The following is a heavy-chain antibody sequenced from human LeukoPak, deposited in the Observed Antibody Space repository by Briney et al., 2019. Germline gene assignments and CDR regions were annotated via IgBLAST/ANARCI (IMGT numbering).Heavy chain of an antibody. CDR3: ARDLVTVTKGFDI. CDR2: ISYIGTT. V-gene: IGHV4-59*11. Sequence: SETLSLTCAVSGDSFSSHYWTWIRQLPGRGLEWIGYISYIGTTNYNPSLKSRVTISMDTSKNQFSLKLSSVTTADTAVYYCARDLVTVTKGFDIWGLGTMVSVSS. CDR1: GDSFSSHY. D-gene: IGHD4-17*01. J-gene: IGHJ3*02.